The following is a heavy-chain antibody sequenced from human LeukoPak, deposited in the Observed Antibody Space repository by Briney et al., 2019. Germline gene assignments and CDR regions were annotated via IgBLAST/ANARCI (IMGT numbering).Heavy chain of an antibody. CDR2: ISAYNGNT. Sequence: ASVKVSCKASGYTFTSYDINWVRQATGQGLEWMGWISAYNGNTNYAQKLQGRVTMTTDTSTSTAYMELSSLRSDDTAFYYCARDETTLYCSGGGCYQFDYWGQGTLVTVSS. CDR1: GYTFTSYD. CDR3: ARDETTLYCSGGGCYQFDY. J-gene: IGHJ4*02. D-gene: IGHD2-15*01. V-gene: IGHV1-18*01.